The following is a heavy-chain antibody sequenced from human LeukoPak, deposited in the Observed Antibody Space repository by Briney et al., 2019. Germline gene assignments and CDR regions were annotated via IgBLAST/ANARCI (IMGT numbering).Heavy chain of an antibody. CDR1: GGSISSGSYY. Sequence: SQTLSLTCTVSGGSISSGSYYWSWIRQPAGKGLEWIGRIYTSGSTNYNPSLKSRVTISVDTSKNQFSLKLSSVTAADTAVYYCAREFAPWGQGTLVTVSS. J-gene: IGHJ5*02. CDR2: IYTSGST. CDR3: AREFAP. V-gene: IGHV4-61*02.